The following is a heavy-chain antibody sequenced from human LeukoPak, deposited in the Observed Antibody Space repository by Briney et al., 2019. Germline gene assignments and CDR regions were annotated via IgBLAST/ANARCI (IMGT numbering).Heavy chain of an antibody. CDR3: ARNPSRSDTYFDL. J-gene: IGHJ4*02. CDR1: GYTFTDYE. Sequence: ASVKVSCKASGYTFTDYEINWVRQVSGQGLEWMGWTNPSSRNRAYAPKFEGRVTMTTDTSTSTAYMELRSLTSEDTAVYYCARNPSRSDTYFDLWGQGTLVTVSS. D-gene: IGHD5-18*01. V-gene: IGHV1-8*01. CDR2: TNPSSRNR.